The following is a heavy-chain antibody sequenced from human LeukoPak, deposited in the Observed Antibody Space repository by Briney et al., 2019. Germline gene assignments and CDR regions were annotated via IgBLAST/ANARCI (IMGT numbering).Heavy chain of an antibody. J-gene: IGHJ5*02. CDR2: IYPDGNNK. Sequence: GGSLRLSCAASGFIFPTYGMHWVRQAPGKWLEWVACIYPDGNNKDYADSVKGRFIISRDNFKNILFLQMNSLRPEDTAVYYCAKDWSGDYNWSDPWGQGTPVTVSS. V-gene: IGHV3-30*02. CDR1: GFIFPTYG. CDR3: AKDWSGDYNWSDP. D-gene: IGHD3-3*01.